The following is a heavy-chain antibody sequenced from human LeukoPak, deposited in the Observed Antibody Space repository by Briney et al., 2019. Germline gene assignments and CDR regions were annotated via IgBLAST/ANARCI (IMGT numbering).Heavy chain of an antibody. D-gene: IGHD3-22*01. CDR1: GFTFSAYW. J-gene: IGHJ4*02. Sequence: GGSLRLSCAASGFTFSAYWMHWVRQAPGKVLEGVADISYDGSNKYYADSVKGRFTISRDNSKNTLYLQMNSLRAEDTAVYYCARDNRVKAYYDSSGYLDYWGQGTLVTVSS. CDR3: ARDNRVKAYYDSSGYLDY. V-gene: IGHV3-30*03. CDR2: ISYDGSNK.